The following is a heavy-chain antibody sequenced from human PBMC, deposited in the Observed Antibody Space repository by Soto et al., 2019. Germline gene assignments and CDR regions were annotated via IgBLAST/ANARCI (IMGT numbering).Heavy chain of an antibody. Sequence: QVQLVQSGAEVKKPGASVKVSCKASGYTFTGYYMHWMRQAPGQGLEWMGWINPNSGETDYAQNFQGWVTMTRDMSISTAYMELSRLKSNDPAVYYCARGGGLNYYYDIDVWGKGTTVTVSS. J-gene: IGHJ6*03. V-gene: IGHV1-2*04. CDR2: INPNSGET. CDR1: GYTFTGYY. CDR3: ARGGGLNYYYDIDV.